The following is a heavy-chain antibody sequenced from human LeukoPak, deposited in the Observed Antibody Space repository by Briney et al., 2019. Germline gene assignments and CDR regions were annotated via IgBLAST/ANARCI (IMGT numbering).Heavy chain of an antibody. Sequence: ASVKVSCKASGCSFTSYGISWVRQAPGQGLEWMGWISTYAGNTNYAQKVQDRVTMTTDSSTSTAYMELRSLRSDDTAVYYCAKLGATVGYSPIGYWGQGTLVTVSS. V-gene: IGHV1-18*04. CDR3: AKLGATVGYSPIGY. J-gene: IGHJ4*02. CDR1: GCSFTSYG. CDR2: ISTYAGNT. D-gene: IGHD1-26*01.